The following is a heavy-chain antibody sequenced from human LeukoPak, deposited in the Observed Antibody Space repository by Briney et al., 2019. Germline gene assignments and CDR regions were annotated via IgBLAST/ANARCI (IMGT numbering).Heavy chain of an antibody. D-gene: IGHD3-10*01. Sequence: PGGSLRLSCAASGFTFSSFEMHWVRQAPAKGLEWVSYISSDARTIYYADSVKGRFTISRDNAKNSLYLQMNSLRAEDTAVYYCARARVLLWFGEYEGFDYWGQGTLVTVSS. V-gene: IGHV3-48*03. J-gene: IGHJ4*02. CDR2: ISSDARTI. CDR1: GFTFSSFE. CDR3: ARARVLLWFGEYEGFDY.